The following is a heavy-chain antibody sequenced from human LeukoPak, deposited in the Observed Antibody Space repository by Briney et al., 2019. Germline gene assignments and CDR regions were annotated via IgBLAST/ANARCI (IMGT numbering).Heavy chain of an antibody. D-gene: IGHD1-26*01. V-gene: IGHV3-66*01. CDR3: ARGMYSGSYLRAFDI. Sequence: GGSLRLSCAASGFTVSSNYMSWVRQAPGKGLEWVSVIYSGGSTYYADSVKGRFTISRDNSKNTLYLQMNSLRAEDTAVYYCARGMYSGSYLRAFDIWGQGTMVTVSS. CDR2: IYSGGST. CDR1: GFTVSSNY. J-gene: IGHJ3*02.